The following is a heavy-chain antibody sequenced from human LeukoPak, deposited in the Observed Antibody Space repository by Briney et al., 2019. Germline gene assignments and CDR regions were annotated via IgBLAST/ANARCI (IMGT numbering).Heavy chain of an antibody. CDR3: ARSPSAAGGSY. J-gene: IGHJ4*02. D-gene: IGHD6-25*01. CDR1: GYTFTSYA. Sequence: ASVKVSCKAPGYTFTSYAMHWVRQAPGQRLEWMGWINAGNGNTKYSQKFQGRVTITRDTSASTAYMELSSLRSEDTAVYYCARSPSAAGGSYWGQGTLVTVSS. CDR2: INAGNGNT. V-gene: IGHV1-3*01.